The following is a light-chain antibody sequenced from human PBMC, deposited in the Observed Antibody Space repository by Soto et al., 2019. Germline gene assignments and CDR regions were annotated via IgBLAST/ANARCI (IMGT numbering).Light chain of an antibody. CDR2: EAS. V-gene: IGKV1-27*01. Sequence: DIQMTQSPSSLSASVGDRVTITCRASQGISTFLAWYQQKPGKVPKLLIYEASTLQSGVPSRFSGSGSVTDFTLTISSLQPEDVATYYCQKYNSAPWKCGQGTQVEIK. J-gene: IGKJ1*01. CDR3: QKYNSAPWK. CDR1: QGISTF.